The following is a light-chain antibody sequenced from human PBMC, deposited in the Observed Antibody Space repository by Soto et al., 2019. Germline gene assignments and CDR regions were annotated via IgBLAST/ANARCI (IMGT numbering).Light chain of an antibody. V-gene: IGKV3-15*01. CDR1: QSLNNN. CDR3: QQYSAWPLT. CDR2: FAS. J-gene: IGKJ4*01. Sequence: EIVMTQSPATLSVSPGEKATISCRASQSLNNNLAWYQQKPGQGPRLLIYFASTRDTGIPARFRGSGSGTGFSLTISSLQSEDFASSYCQQYSAWPLTFGGGTKVETK.